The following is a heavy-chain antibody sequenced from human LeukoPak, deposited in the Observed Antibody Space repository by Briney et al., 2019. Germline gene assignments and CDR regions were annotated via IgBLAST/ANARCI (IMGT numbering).Heavy chain of an antibody. CDR3: ARTTEGGYTYGYFYYYYMDV. CDR2: IYYSGST. D-gene: IGHD5-18*01. Sequence: SETLSLTCTVSGGSISSYYWSWIRQPPGKGLEWIGYIYYSGSTNYNPSLKSRVTISVDTSKNQFSLKLSSVTAADTAVYYCARTTEGGYTYGYFYYYYMDVWGKGTTVTISS. J-gene: IGHJ6*03. CDR1: GGSISSYY. V-gene: IGHV4-59*01.